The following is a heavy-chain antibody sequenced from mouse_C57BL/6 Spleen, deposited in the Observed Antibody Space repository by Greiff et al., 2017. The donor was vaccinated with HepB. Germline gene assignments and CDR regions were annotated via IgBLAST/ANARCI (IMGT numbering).Heavy chain of an antibody. J-gene: IGHJ2*01. V-gene: IGHV5-17*01. CDR2: ISSGSSTI. D-gene: IGHD1-1*01. Sequence: EVQLVESGGGLVKPGGSLKLSCAASGFTFSAYGMHWVRQAPEKGLEWVAYISSGSSTISYADTVKGRFTISRDNAKNTLFLQMTSLRSEDTAMYYCAMDFFYYYGLDYWGQGTTLTVSS. CDR1: GFTFSAYG. CDR3: AMDFFYYYGLDY.